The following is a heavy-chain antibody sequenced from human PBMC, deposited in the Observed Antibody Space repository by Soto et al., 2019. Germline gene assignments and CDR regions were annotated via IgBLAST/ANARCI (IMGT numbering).Heavy chain of an antibody. CDR1: GFTFSSYG. Sequence: HPGGSLRLSCAASGFTFSSYGMHWVRQAPGKGLEWVAVIWYDGSNKYYADSVKGRFTISRDNSKNTLYLQMNSLRAEDTAVYYCAIKSGYETLDYYYYYGMDVWGQGTTVTVSS. V-gene: IGHV3-33*01. D-gene: IGHD5-12*01. CDR2: IWYDGSNK. CDR3: AIKSGYETLDYYYYYGMDV. J-gene: IGHJ6*02.